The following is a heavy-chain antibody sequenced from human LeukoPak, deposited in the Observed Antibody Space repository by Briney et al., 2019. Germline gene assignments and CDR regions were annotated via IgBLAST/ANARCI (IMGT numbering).Heavy chain of an antibody. CDR2: INPNSGGT. J-gene: IGHJ4*02. D-gene: IGHD4-23*01. V-gene: IGHV1-2*02. Sequence: ASVKVSCKASGGTFTGYYMHWVRQAPGQGLEWMGWINPNSGGTNYAQKFQGRVTMTRDTSISTAYMELSRLRSDDTAVYYCASRDAGYGGNSPFDYWGQGTLVTVSS. CDR1: GGTFTGYY. CDR3: ASRDAGYGGNSPFDY.